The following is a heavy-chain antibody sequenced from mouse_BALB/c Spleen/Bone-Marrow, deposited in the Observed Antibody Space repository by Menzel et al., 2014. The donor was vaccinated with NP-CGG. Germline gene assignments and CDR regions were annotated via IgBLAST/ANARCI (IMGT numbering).Heavy chain of an antibody. D-gene: IGHD2-1*01. CDR2: INPYTDGT. Sequence: EVQLQQSGPELVKPGASVKMSCKASGYTFTTYVMNWVKQKPGQGLEWIGYINPYTDGTKFNEKFKGKATLTSDKSSSTAYMELSSLTSEDSAVYFCERGYGNYRVYWYFDYWGAGTTVTVSS. CDR3: ERGYGNYRVYWYFDY. J-gene: IGHJ1*01. CDR1: GYTFTTYV. V-gene: IGHV1-14*01.